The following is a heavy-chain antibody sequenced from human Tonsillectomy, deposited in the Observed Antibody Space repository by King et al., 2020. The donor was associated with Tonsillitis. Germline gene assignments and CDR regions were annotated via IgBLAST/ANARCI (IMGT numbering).Heavy chain of an antibody. J-gene: IGHJ6*03. V-gene: IGHV4-59*08. CDR1: GGSISPFY. CDR3: ARSDYYYNGRYYYYYMDV. D-gene: IGHD3-22*01. CDR2: IYYIWIT. Sequence: VQLQESGPGLVKPSETLSLTCTVSGGSISPFYWSWIRQPPGKGLEWIGYIYYIWITNYNPSLKSRVTISVDTYKNQFSLRLSSVPAADTAVYYCARSDYYYNGRYYYYYMDVWGKGTTVTVS.